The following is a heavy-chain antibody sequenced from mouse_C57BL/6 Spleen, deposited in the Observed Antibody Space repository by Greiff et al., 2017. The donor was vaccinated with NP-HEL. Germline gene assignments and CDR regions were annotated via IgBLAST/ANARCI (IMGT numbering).Heavy chain of an antibody. D-gene: IGHD1-1*02. J-gene: IGHJ3*01. Sequence: VQLQQSGAELVRPGASVKLSCTASGFNIKDDYMHWVKQRPEQGLEWIGWIDPENGDTEYASKFQGKATITADTSSNTAYLQLSSLTSEDTAVYYCTYGVWFAYWGQGTLVTVSA. CDR3: TYGVWFAY. V-gene: IGHV14-4*01. CDR1: GFNIKDDY. CDR2: IDPENGDT.